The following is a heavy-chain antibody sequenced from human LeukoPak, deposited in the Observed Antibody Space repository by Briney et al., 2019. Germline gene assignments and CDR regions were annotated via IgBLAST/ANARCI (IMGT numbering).Heavy chain of an antibody. CDR1: GGSSSSGDYY. D-gene: IGHD6-19*01. CDR2: IYYNGST. V-gene: IGHV4-30-4*01. CDR3: ARGRIAVAGTGNWFDP. Sequence: SQTLSLTCTVSGGSSSSGDYYWSWIRQPPGKGLEWMGYIYYNGSTNYNPSLKSRVTISVDTSKNQFSLKLSSVTAADTAVYYCARGRIAVAGTGNWFDPWGQGTLVTVSS. J-gene: IGHJ5*02.